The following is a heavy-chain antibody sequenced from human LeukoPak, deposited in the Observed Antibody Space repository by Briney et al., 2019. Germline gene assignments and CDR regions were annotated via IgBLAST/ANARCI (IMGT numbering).Heavy chain of an antibody. J-gene: IGHJ4*02. V-gene: IGHV1-46*01. CDR1: GYTFTSYY. CDR3: ARDWRSAGIDY. CDR2: INPSGGST. D-gene: IGHD1-26*01. Sequence: ASVKVSCKASGYTFTSYYMHWVRQAPGQGLEWMGIINPSGGSTSYAQKFQGRVTMTRDTSTSTVYMELSSLRSEDTAVYCCARDWRSAGIDYWGQGTLVTVSS.